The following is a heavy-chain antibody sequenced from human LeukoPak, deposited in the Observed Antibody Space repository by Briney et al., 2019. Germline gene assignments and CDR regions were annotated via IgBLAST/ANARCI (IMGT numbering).Heavy chain of an antibody. CDR3: ARDRTGYYDYGMDV. CDR1: GGSFDTDY. J-gene: IGHJ6*02. D-gene: IGHD4-17*01. V-gene: IGHV4-4*07. CDR2: IYTSGST. Sequence: SETLSLTCTVSGGSFDTDYWSWIRQPAGKGLEWIGHIYTSGSTNYNPSLTSRVTMSVDTSKNQFSLKLSSVTPADTAVYYCARDRTGYYDYGMDVWGQGTTVTVSS.